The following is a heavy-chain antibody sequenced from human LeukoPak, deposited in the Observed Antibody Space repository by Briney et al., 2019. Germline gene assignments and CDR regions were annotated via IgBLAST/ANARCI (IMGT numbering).Heavy chain of an antibody. D-gene: IGHD5-18*01. CDR1: GFTFSSCA. CDR3: AKKRGYNYGDFDY. CDR2: ISGSGDDT. Sequence: GGSLRLSCAASGFTFSSCAMNWVRQPPGKGLEWVSTISGSGDDTYYADSVKGRFTISRDNSKNTLYVQMNSLRAEDTAVYYCAKKRGYNYGDFDYWGQGTLVTVSS. J-gene: IGHJ4*02. V-gene: IGHV3-23*01.